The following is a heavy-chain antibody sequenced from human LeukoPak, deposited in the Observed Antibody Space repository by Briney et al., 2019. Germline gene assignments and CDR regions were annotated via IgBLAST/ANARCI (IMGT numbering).Heavy chain of an antibody. CDR3: ARPNHAISIAADRTLDY. Sequence: ASVNVSCKASVYTFTVYYMHWVRQAPGQGLEWMGWINPNSGGTNYAQKFQGRVTMTRDTSISTAYMELSRLRSDDTAVYYCARPNHAISIAADRTLDYWGQGTLVTVSS. V-gene: IGHV1-2*02. CDR2: INPNSGGT. D-gene: IGHD6-13*01. CDR1: VYTFTVYY. J-gene: IGHJ4*02.